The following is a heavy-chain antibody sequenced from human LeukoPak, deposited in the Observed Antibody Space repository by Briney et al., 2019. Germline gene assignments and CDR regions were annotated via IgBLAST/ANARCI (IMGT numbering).Heavy chain of an antibody. CDR1: GFTFNDFV. Sequence: SGGSLRLSCTASGFTFNDFVMQWVRQVPGKSLEWVGLISGDGGTTDYASSVEGRFTISRDNTQKPLFLEMNNLGTEDTALYYCAKSGLGDHGIFTGRGSPYYYYYLDVWGKGTTVIVS. D-gene: IGHD2-21*02. V-gene: IGHV3-43*02. J-gene: IGHJ6*03. CDR2: ISGDGGTT. CDR3: AKSGLGDHGIFTGRGSPYYYYYLDV.